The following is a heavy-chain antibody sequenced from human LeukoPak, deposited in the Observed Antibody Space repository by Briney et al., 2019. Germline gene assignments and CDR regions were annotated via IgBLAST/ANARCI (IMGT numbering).Heavy chain of an antibody. D-gene: IGHD5-18*01. CDR3: ARVDGAMGSLDY. V-gene: IGHV3-33*01. Sequence: GGSLRLSCAASGFTFSTYAMHWVRQAPGKGLEGVAVIWYDGSNKNYVDSEKGRFTISRDNAKNTLYLQMNSLRAEDTAVYYCARVDGAMGSLDYWGQGMLVTVSS. J-gene: IGHJ4*02. CDR1: GFTFSTYA. CDR2: IWYDGSNK.